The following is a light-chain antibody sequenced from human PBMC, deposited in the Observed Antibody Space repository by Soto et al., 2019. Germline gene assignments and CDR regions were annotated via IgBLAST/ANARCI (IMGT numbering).Light chain of an antibody. CDR1: SGHRSYA. J-gene: IGLJ3*02. Sequence: QSVLTQSPSASASLGGSVKLTCTLSSGHRSYAIAWLQQQPEKGPRNLMKLNSDGSHSKGDGIPDRFSGSSSGTGRYLSISRLQSEDEADYYCQTWGSGVWVFGGGTKLTVL. CDR2: LNSDGSH. V-gene: IGLV4-69*01. CDR3: QTWGSGVWV.